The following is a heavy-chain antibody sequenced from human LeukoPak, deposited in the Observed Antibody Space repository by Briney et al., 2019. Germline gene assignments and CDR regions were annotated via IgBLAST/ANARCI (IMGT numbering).Heavy chain of an antibody. J-gene: IGHJ3*02. Sequence: SETLSLTCTVSGGSISSYYWTWIRQPPGKGLEWIGYIYYSGSTNYNPSLKGRVTISIDTSKNQFSLKLSSVTAADTAVYYCARDRSRDGYKGDRFDIWGQGTMVTVSS. CDR1: GGSISSYY. D-gene: IGHD5-24*01. V-gene: IGHV4-59*01. CDR2: IYYSGST. CDR3: ARDRSRDGYKGDRFDI.